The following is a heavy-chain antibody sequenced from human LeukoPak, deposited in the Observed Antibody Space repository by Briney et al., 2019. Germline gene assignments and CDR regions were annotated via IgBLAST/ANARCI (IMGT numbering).Heavy chain of an antibody. J-gene: IGHJ4*02. Sequence: GGSLRLSCAASGFIVSSKYMSWVRQAPGKWLEWVSIISSGGNTYYADSVKGRFTISRDISKNTLYLQMNGLRAEDTAVYYCAREVRGYYFDYWGQGTLVAVSS. V-gene: IGHV3-53*01. D-gene: IGHD3-22*01. CDR3: AREVRGYYFDY. CDR1: GFIVSSKY. CDR2: ISSGGNT.